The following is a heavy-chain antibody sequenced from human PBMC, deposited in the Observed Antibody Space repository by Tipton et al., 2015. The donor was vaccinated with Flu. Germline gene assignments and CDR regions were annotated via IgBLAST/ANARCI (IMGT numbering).Heavy chain of an antibody. D-gene: IGHD6-6*01. CDR3: ASYSSSYFDY. Sequence: TLSLTCTVSGGSISSSSYYWGWIRQPPGKGLEWIGSIYHSGSTHYNPSLKSRVTISVDTSKNQFSLKLSSVTAADTAVYYCASYSSSYFDYWGQGTLVTVSS. J-gene: IGHJ4*02. CDR2: IYHSGST. CDR1: GGSISSSSYY. V-gene: IGHV4-39*07.